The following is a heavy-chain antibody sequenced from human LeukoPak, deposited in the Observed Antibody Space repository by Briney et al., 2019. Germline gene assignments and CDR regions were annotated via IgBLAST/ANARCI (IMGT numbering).Heavy chain of an antibody. CDR1: GFTFSSYA. CDR3: ADTMLRGLTIRALGY. V-gene: IGHV3-23*01. Sequence: HPGGSLRLSCAASGFTFSSYAMSWVRQAPGKGLEWVSAISGSGGSTYYADSVKGRFTISRDNSKNTLYLQMNSLRAEDTAVYYCADTMLRGLTIRALGYWGQGTLVTVSS. D-gene: IGHD3-10*01. CDR2: ISGSGGST. J-gene: IGHJ4*02.